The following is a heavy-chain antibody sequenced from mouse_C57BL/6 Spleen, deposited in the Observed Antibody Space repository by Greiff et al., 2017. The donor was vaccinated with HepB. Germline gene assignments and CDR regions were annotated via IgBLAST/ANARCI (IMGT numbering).Heavy chain of an antibody. CDR3: TTSHYVSSPFDY. V-gene: IGHV14-4*01. CDR2: IDPENGDT. Sequence: VQLQQSGAELVRPGASVKLSCTASGFNFKDDYMHWVKQRPEQGLEWIGWIDPENGDTEYASKFQGKATITADTSSNTAYLQLSSLTSEDTAVYYCTTSHYVSSPFDYWGQGTTHTVSS. CDR1: GFNFKDDY. D-gene: IGHD1-1*01. J-gene: IGHJ2*01.